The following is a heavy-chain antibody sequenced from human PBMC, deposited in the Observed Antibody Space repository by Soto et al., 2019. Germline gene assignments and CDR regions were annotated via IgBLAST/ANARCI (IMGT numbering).Heavy chain of an antibody. D-gene: IGHD2-2*01. CDR1: GFTFRNYW. J-gene: IGHJ4*02. CDR3: ATNAF. CDR2: IKQDGSEK. Sequence: EVQVVESGGGLVQPGGSLRLSCAASGFTFRNYWMSWVRQAPGKGLEWVANIKQDGSEKYYVDSVKGRFTISRDNARSSLYLQMNSLTADDTAVYYCATNAFWGQGSLVTVSS. V-gene: IGHV3-7*01.